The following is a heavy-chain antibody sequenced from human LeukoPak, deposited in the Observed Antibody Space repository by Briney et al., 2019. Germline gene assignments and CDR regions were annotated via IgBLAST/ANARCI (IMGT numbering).Heavy chain of an antibody. CDR1: GFSLNMYA. V-gene: IGHV3-7*01. J-gene: IGHJ4*02. D-gene: IGHD5-12*01. CDR2: IKQDGSEK. CDR3: ARELVYSGYDWYFDY. Sequence: GGSLRLSCAASGFSLNMYAMSSVRQAPGKWLEWVANIKQDGSEKYYVDSVKGRFTISRDNAKNSLYLQMNSLRAEDTAVYYCARELVYSGYDWYFDYWGQGTLVTVSS.